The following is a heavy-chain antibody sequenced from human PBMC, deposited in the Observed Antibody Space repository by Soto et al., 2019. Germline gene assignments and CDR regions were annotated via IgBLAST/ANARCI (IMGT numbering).Heavy chain of an antibody. Sequence: GGSLRLSCAASGFTFSSYARSWVRQAPGKGLEWVSAIGGSGGSTYYADSVKGRFTISRDNSKNTLYLQMNSLRAEDTAVYYCAKAHGGAKADYYFDYYGQGTLVTVSS. V-gene: IGHV3-23*01. CDR2: IGGSGGST. D-gene: IGHD1-26*01. CDR1: GFTFSSYA. J-gene: IGHJ4*02. CDR3: AKAHGGAKADYYFDY.